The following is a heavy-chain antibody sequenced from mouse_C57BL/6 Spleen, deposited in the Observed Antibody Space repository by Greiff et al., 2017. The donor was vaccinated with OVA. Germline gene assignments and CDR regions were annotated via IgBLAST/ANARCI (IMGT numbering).Heavy chain of an antibody. V-gene: IGHV1-72*01. Sequence: QVQLQQPGAELVKPGASVKLSCKASGYTFTSYWMHWVKQRPGRGLAWIGRIDHNSGGTKYNEKFTSKATLTVDKHSRTDYMQLRSLTSEDSAVYDCARWTTVVPFFDYWGPGTTLTVSS. CDR2: IDHNSGGT. D-gene: IGHD1-1*01. CDR1: GYTFTSYW. J-gene: IGHJ2*01. CDR3: ARWTTVVPFFDY.